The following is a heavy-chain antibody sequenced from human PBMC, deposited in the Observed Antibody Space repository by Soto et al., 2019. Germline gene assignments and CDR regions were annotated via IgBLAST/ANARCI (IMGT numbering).Heavy chain of an antibody. CDR1: GFTFSSYG. CDR3: AKRDYGGD. J-gene: IGHJ4*02. D-gene: IGHD4-17*01. Sequence: QVQLVESGGGVVQPGRSLRLSCAASGFTFSSYGMHWVRQAPGKGLEWVAVISYDGSNKYYADSVKGRFTISRDNSKNTLYLQMISLRAEDTAVYYCAKRDYGGDWGQGTLVTVSS. CDR2: ISYDGSNK. V-gene: IGHV3-30*18.